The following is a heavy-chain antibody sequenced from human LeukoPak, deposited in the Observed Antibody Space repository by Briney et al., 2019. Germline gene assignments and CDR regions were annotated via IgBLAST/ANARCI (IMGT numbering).Heavy chain of an antibody. D-gene: IGHD3-3*01. J-gene: IGHJ4*02. Sequence: AGGSLRLSCAASGFTFSSYGMHWVRQAPGKGLEWVAVIWYDGSNKYYADSVKDRFTISRDNSKNTLYLQMNSLRAEDTAVYYCAKGPRITIFGVVTTNFDYWGQGTLVTVSS. CDR2: IWYDGSNK. CDR3: AKGPRITIFGVVTTNFDY. CDR1: GFTFSSYG. V-gene: IGHV3-33*06.